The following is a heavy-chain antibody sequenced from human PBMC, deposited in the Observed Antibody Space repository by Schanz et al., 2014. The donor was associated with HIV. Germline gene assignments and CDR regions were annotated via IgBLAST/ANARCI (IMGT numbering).Heavy chain of an antibody. CDR2: IWYDGSNK. D-gene: IGHD3-10*01. J-gene: IGHJ6*02. Sequence: VQLLESGGGLVQPGGSLRLSCAASGFTFSTYGMHWVRQAPGKGLEWVAVIWYDGSNKYYADSVKGRFTISRDNSKNTLYLQMNSLRADDTAVYYCARGSGPYYYYYGMDVWGQGTTVTVSS. V-gene: IGHV3-33*01. CDR3: ARGSGPYYYYYGMDV. CDR1: GFTFSTYG.